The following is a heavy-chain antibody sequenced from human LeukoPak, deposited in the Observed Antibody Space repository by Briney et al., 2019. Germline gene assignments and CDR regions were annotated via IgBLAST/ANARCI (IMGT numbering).Heavy chain of an antibody. CDR3: ARVDYAGGDHFDY. D-gene: IGHD4-17*01. CDR1: GFTFSDYS. J-gene: IGHJ4*02. V-gene: IGHV3-11*01. CDR2: IRSSGSSI. Sequence: PGGSLRLSCAACGFTFSDYSMSWIRQAPGKGLEWVSYIRSSGSSIYYADSVKGRFTISRDDAKNSLYMQMNSLRAEDTAVYFCARVDYAGGDHFDYWGQGILVTVSS.